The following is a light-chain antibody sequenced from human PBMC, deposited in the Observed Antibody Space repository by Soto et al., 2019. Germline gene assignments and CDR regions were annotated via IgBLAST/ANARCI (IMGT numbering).Light chain of an antibody. CDR3: CSYVGSLNWV. Sequence: QSALTQPASVSGSPGQSITISCSGTSSYVGSYNFVSWYQQHPGKAPKLMIYEDTKRPSGVSNRFSGSKSGNTASLTISGLQAEDEADYYCCSYVGSLNWVVGGGTKLTVL. V-gene: IGLV2-23*01. CDR1: SSYVGSYNF. CDR2: EDT. J-gene: IGLJ3*02.